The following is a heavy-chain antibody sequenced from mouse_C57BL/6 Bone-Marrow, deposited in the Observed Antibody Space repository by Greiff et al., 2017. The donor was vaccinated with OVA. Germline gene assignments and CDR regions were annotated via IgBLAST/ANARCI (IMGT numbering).Heavy chain of an antibody. CDR1: GISITTGNYR. J-gene: IGHJ2*01. Sequence: EVKVEESGPGLVKPSQTVFLTCTVTGISITTGNYRWSWIRQFPGNKLEWIGYIYYSGTITYNPSLTSRTTITRDTPKNQFFLEMNSLTAEDTATYYCARERGGSPYFDYWGQGTTLTVSS. V-gene: IGHV3-5*01. CDR3: ARERGGSPYFDY. CDR2: IYYSGTI.